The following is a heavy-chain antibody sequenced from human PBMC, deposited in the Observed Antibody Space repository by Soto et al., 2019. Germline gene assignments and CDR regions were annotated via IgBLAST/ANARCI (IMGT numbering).Heavy chain of an antibody. J-gene: IGHJ6*02. CDR3: AREWIAVAGSHYGMDV. CDR2: ISYDGSNK. Sequence: GGSLRLSCAASGFTFSSYAMHWVRQAPGKGLEWVAVISYDGSNKYYADSVKGRFTISRDNSKNTLYLQMNSLRAEDTAVYYCAREWIAVAGSHYGMDVWGQGTTVTVSS. V-gene: IGHV3-30-3*01. D-gene: IGHD6-19*01. CDR1: GFTFSSYA.